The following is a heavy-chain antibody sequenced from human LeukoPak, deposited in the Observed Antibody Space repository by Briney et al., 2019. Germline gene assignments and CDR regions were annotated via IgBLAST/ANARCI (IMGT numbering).Heavy chain of an antibody. J-gene: IGHJ4*02. CDR2: IIPIFGTA. CDR1: GGTFSSYA. D-gene: IGHD5-18*01. V-gene: IGHV1-69*06. CDR3: ARCARVRIQLWFLGTCFDY. Sequence: GASVKVSCKASGGTFSSYAIGWVRQAPGQGLEWMGGIIPIFGTANYAQKFQGRVTITADKSTSTAYMELSSLRSEDTAVYYCARCARVRIQLWFLGTCFDYWGQGTLVTVSS.